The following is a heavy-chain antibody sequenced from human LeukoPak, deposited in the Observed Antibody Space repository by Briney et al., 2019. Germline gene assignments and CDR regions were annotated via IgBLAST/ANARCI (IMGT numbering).Heavy chain of an antibody. CDR1: GFTFSSYA. CDR3: ARDGRYYDILTGSHNWFDP. J-gene: IGHJ5*02. V-gene: IGHV3-30-3*01. D-gene: IGHD3-9*01. Sequence: GGSLRLSCAASGFTFSSYAMHWVRQAPGKGLEWVAVISYDGSNKYYADSVKGRFTISRDNSKNTLHLQMNSLRAEDTAVYYCARDGRYYDILTGSHNWFDPWGQGTLVTVSS. CDR2: ISYDGSNK.